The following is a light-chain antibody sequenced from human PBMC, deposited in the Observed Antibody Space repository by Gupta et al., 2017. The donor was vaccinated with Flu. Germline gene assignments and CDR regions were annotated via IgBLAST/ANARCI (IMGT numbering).Light chain of an antibody. J-gene: IGKJ1*01. CDR2: TGS. CDR3: QQSYSSPET. Sequence: DIQVTQSPSSVSASVGDRVTITFRTTQRVSTYLNWYQQKPGKVPKVLMYTGSAVKSGVPSRFSGSGSGTEFTLTISRLQPEDFATYYCQQSYSSPETFGQGTKLDFK. CDR1: QRVSTY. V-gene: IGKV1-39*01.